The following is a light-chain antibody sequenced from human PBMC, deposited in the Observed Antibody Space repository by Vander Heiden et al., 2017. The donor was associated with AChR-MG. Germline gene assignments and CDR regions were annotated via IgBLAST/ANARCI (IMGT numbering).Light chain of an antibody. CDR3: SSYTGSSTWV. V-gene: IGLV2-14*03. Sequence: QSALTQPASVSGSPGQSVAISCTGTSNDVGGYTYVSWYQHHPGKAPNVIIFDVSMRPSGVSNRFSGSKSGNTASLTISGLQAEDEADYYCSSYTGSSTWVFGGGTKVTVL. CDR2: DVS. J-gene: IGLJ3*02. CDR1: SNDVGGYTY.